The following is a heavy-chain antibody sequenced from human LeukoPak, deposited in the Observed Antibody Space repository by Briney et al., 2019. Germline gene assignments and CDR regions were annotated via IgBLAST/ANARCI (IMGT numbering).Heavy chain of an antibody. CDR1: GFTFSSYA. D-gene: IGHD5-12*01. CDR3: ARESGYRGFDY. Sequence: GGSLRLSCAASGFTFSSYAMHWVRQAPGKGLEYVSAISSNGGSTYYANSVKGRFTISRDNSKNTLYLQMGSLRAEDMAVYYCARESGYRGFDYWGQGTLVTVSS. CDR2: ISSNGGST. V-gene: IGHV3-64*01. J-gene: IGHJ4*02.